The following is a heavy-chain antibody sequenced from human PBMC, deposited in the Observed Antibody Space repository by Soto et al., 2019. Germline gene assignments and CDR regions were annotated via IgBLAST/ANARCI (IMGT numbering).Heavy chain of an antibody. CDR3: AKARGGDGRFQH. CDR1: GFTFSSYA. J-gene: IGHJ1*01. CDR2: ISGSGGST. Sequence: EVQLLESGGGLVQPGGSLRLSCAASGFTFSSYAMSWVRQAPGKGLEWVSAISGSGGSTYYADSVKGRFTISRDNPKNTLYLQMNSLRAEDTAVYYCAKARGGDGRFQHWGQGTLVTVSS. D-gene: IGHD3-16*01. V-gene: IGHV3-23*01.